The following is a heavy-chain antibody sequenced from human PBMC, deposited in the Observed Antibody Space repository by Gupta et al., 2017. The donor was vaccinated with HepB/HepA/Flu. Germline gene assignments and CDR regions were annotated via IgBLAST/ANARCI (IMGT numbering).Heavy chain of an antibody. J-gene: IGHJ6*02. CDR3: ARLRHSTISYNGLDV. Sequence: VQLVESGGGVVQPGRSLRLSCAASGFTFSNYIIHWVRQAPGKGLEWVADISYDGINKYYTDSVKGRFTISRDNSKNTVYLQMNSLTAEDTAVYYCARLRHSTISYNGLDVWGQGTAVTVSS. V-gene: IGHV3-30-3*01. CDR2: ISYDGINK. CDR1: GFTFSNYI. D-gene: IGHD6-13*01.